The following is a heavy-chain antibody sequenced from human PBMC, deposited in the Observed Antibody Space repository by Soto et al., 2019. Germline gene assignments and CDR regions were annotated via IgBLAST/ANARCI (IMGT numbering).Heavy chain of an antibody. Sequence: LXLSCAASGFTFYYYAMHWVRQAPGKGLEWVSGISWNSGSIGYADSVKGRFTISRDNAKNSLYLQMNSLRAEDTALYYCAKGYSSGWYESYAVQYYFDDWGQGTLVTVSS. D-gene: IGHD6-19*01. V-gene: IGHV3-9*01. CDR1: GFTFYYYA. J-gene: IGHJ4*02. CDR2: ISWNSGSI. CDR3: AKGYSSGWYESYAVQYYFDD.